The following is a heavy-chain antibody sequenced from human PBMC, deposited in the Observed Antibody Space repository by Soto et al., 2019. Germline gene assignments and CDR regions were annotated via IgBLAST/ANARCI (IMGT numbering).Heavy chain of an antibody. CDR2: ISGSGGST. CDR1: GFTFSSYA. J-gene: IGHJ6*02. Sequence: EVQLLESGGGLIQPGGSLRLSCAASGFTFSSYAMSWVRQAPGKGLEWVSAISGSGGSTYYADSVKGRFTIARDNSKSTLYLQMNGLRAEGTAAYYCSPPPGGRGYTRRDGMDVWGQGTTVTVSS. CDR3: SPPPGGRGYTRRDGMDV. V-gene: IGHV3-23*01. D-gene: IGHD3-16*02.